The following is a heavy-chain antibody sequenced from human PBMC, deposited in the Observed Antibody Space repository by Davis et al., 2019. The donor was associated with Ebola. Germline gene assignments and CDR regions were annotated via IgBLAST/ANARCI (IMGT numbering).Heavy chain of an antibody. J-gene: IGHJ4*02. D-gene: IGHD1-1*01. V-gene: IGHV1-2*06. Sequence: ASVKVSCKASGYTFTGYYMHWVRQAPGQGLEWMGRINPNSGGTNYAQNVQGRITMTTDTSTSTAYMEVGSLRSDDTAVYYCARAQFPTTSDHWGQGTLVTVSS. CDR3: ARAQFPTTSDH. CDR2: INPNSGGT. CDR1: GYTFTGYY.